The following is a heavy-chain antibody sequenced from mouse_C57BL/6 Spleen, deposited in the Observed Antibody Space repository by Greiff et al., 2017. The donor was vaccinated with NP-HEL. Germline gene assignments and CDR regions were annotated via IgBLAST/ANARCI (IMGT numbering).Heavy chain of an antibody. J-gene: IGHJ4*01. CDR2: ISDGGSYT. CDR1: GFTFSSYA. V-gene: IGHV5-4*01. CDR3: AREGSYDDYDEGAMDY. D-gene: IGHD2-4*01. Sequence: EVMLVESGGGLVKPGGSLKLSCAASGFTFSSYAMSWVRQTPEKRLEWVATISDGGSYTYYPDNVKGRFTISRDNAKNNLYLQMSHLKSEDTAMYYCAREGSYDDYDEGAMDYWGQGTSVTVSS.